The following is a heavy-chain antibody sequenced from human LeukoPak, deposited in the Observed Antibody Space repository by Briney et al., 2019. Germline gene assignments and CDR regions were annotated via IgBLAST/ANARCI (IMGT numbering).Heavy chain of an antibody. CDR3: ARARDGYNA. V-gene: IGHV3-7*04. Sequence: GGSLRLSCAASGFTFSSYWVSWVRQAPGKGLEWVANIKQDGSEKYYADSVKGRFTISRDNAKNSLYLQMNSLRAEDTAVYYCARARDGYNAWGQGTLVTVSS. CDR2: IKQDGSEK. D-gene: IGHD5-24*01. CDR1: GFTFSSYW. J-gene: IGHJ5*02.